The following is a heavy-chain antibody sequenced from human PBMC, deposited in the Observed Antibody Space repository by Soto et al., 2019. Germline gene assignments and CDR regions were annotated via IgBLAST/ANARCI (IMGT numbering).Heavy chain of an antibody. J-gene: IGHJ4*02. CDR3: ATGYSSSWYVGLFYFDY. V-gene: IGHV3-23*01. CDR2: ISGSGGST. Sequence: GGSLRLSCAASGFTFSSYAMSWVRQAPGKGLEWVSAISGSGGSTYYADSVKGRFTISRDNSKNTLYLQMNSLRAEDTAVYYCATGYSSSWYVGLFYFDYWGQGTLVTVSS. D-gene: IGHD6-13*01. CDR1: GFTFSSYA.